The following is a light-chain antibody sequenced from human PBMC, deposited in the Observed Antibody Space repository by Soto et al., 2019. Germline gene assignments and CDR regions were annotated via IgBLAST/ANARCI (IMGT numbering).Light chain of an antibody. CDR1: QSVSSN. CDR3: QQYNNWSLTWT. CDR2: GAS. J-gene: IGKJ1*01. V-gene: IGKV3-15*01. Sequence: EIVMPQSPATLSVSPGERATLSCRASQSVSSNLAWYQQKPAQAPRLLIYGASTRATGIPARFSGSGSGTEFTLTISSLQSEDFAVYYCQQYNNWSLTWTFGQGTKVEIK.